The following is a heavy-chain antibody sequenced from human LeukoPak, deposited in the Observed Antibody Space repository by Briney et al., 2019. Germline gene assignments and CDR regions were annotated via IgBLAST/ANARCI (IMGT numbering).Heavy chain of an antibody. CDR3: ARGRDSSYYYDAFEI. Sequence: ASVKVSFKASGYTFTNYYMHWVRQAPGQGLEWMGIINPSTGGTSHAQRFQGRVTVTRDTSTRIVYMELTSLRSEDTAVYYCARGRDSSYYYDAFEIWGQGTMVTVSS. J-gene: IGHJ3*02. CDR2: INPSTGGT. D-gene: IGHD3-22*01. CDR1: GYTFTNYY. V-gene: IGHV1-46*01.